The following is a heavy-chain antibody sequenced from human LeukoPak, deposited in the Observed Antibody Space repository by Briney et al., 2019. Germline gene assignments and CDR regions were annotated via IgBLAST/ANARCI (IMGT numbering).Heavy chain of an antibody. Sequence: SVKVSCKASGGTFISYAISWVRQAPGQGLEWMGRIIPIFGTANYAQKFQGRVTITTDESTSTAYMELSSLRSEDTAVYYCARDIPHDYGDYEGWFDPWGQGTLVTVSS. CDR2: IIPIFGTA. CDR3: ARDIPHDYGDYEGWFDP. D-gene: IGHD4-17*01. V-gene: IGHV1-69*05. CDR1: GGTFISYA. J-gene: IGHJ5*02.